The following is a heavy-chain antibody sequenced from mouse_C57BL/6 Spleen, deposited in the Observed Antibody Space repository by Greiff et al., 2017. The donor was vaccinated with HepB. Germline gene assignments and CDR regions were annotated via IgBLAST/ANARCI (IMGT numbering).Heavy chain of an antibody. CDR3: VRHGWYYYGSSYYWYFDV. V-gene: IGHV10-1*01. CDR2: IRSKSNNYAT. Sequence: EVQLVESGGGLVQPKGSLKLSCAASGFSFNTYAMNWVRQAPGKGLEWVARIRSKSNNYATYYADSVKDRFTISRDDSESMLYLQMNNLKTEDTAMYYCVRHGWYYYGSSYYWYFDVWGTGTTVTVSS. J-gene: IGHJ1*03. D-gene: IGHD1-1*01. CDR1: GFSFNTYA.